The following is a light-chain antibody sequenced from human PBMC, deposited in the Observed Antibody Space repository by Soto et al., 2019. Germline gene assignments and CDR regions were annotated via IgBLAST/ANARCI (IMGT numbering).Light chain of an antibody. V-gene: IGKV3-11*01. Sequence: ETVLTQSPVTLSLSPGERATLSCRASQHVGSYLAWYQQKPGQAPRLLIYDASNRATGIPARFSGSGSGTDFTLTISSLEPEDFAVYYCQQRNNWLTFGGGTKVEIK. CDR2: DAS. CDR1: QHVGSY. J-gene: IGKJ4*01. CDR3: QQRNNWLT.